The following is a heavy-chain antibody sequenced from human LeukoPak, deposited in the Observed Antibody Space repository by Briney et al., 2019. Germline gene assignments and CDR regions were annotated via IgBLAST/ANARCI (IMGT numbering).Heavy chain of an antibody. J-gene: IGHJ4*02. Sequence: PGGSLRLSCAAPGVTFSNDAMSSVRRAPRKRLEWVSAISGSGGTTNFADSVKGRFTISRDNSKNTLYLQLNSLRVDDTAVYYCARDFYGGRTEYYFDSWGQGTLVTVSS. CDR1: GVTFSNDA. CDR2: ISGSGGTT. CDR3: ARDFYGGRTEYYFDS. D-gene: IGHD4-23*01. V-gene: IGHV3-23*01.